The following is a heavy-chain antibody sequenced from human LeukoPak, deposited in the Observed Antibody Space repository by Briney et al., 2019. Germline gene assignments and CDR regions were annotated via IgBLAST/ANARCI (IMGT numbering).Heavy chain of an antibody. V-gene: IGHV3-30-3*01. J-gene: IGHJ5*02. Sequence: GRSLRLSCAASGFTFSSYAMHWVRQAPGKGLEWVAVISYDGSNKYYADSVKGRFTISRDNSKNTLYLQMNSLRAEDTAVYYCARDLLPTDYGGKSDWFDPWGQGTLVTVSS. CDR1: GFTFSSYA. CDR2: ISYDGSNK. CDR3: ARDLLPTDYGGKSDWFDP. D-gene: IGHD4-23*01.